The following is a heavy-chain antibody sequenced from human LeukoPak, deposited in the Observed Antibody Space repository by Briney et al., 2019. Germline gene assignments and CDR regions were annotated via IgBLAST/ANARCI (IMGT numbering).Heavy chain of an antibody. CDR3: PRERKGSTFFYYYGMDV. CDR2: MYYSGST. CDR1: GGSVSSGGYY. Sequence: SETLSLTCTVSGGSVSSGGYYWRWIRQPPGKGLEWIGYMYYSGSTYYNPSLKSRVTISVDTSKNQFSLKLSSVTAADTAVYYCPRERKGSTFFYYYGMDVWGQGTTVTVSS. D-gene: IGHD3-3*01. J-gene: IGHJ6*02. V-gene: IGHV4-30-4*08.